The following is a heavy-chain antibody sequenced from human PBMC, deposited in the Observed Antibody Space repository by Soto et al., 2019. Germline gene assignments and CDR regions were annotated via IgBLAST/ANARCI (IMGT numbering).Heavy chain of an antibody. Sequence: PSETLSLTCTVSGVSISSCGYYWTWIRQHPQKGLEWIGHIYYSGSTYYNPSLKSRVTVSVDTSKNQFSLKLSSVTAADTAVYYCAREYYYDSSGFDYWGQGTLVTVSS. CDR1: GVSISSCGYY. CDR2: IYYSGST. D-gene: IGHD3-22*01. V-gene: IGHV4-31*03. J-gene: IGHJ4*02. CDR3: AREYYYDSSGFDY.